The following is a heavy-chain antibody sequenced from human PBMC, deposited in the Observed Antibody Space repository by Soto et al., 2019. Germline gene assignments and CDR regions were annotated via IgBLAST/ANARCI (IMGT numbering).Heavy chain of an antibody. CDR2: IYYSGST. V-gene: IGHV4-39*01. CDR1: GGSISSSSYY. D-gene: IGHD3-10*01. J-gene: IGHJ4*02. Sequence: PSETLSLTCTVSGGSISSSSYYWGWIRQPPGKGLEWIGSIYYSGSTYYNPSLKSRVTISVDTSKNQFSLKLSSVTAADTAVYYCGAGRRGEIDYWGQGTLVTVAS. CDR3: GAGRRGEIDY.